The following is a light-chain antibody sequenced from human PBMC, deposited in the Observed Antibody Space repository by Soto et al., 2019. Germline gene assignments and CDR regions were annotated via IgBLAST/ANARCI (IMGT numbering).Light chain of an antibody. Sequence: ILLPQSPGTLPLSPGDRATLSCRASQSVGNSYLAWYQQKPGEAPRLLIYAASTSATGIPERCSGSGSGTDLILTISRLEPEDFAVYHCHQYGSAPRTFGQGTKVDIK. CDR1: QSVGNSY. CDR2: AAS. CDR3: HQYGSAPRT. V-gene: IGKV3-20*01. J-gene: IGKJ1*01.